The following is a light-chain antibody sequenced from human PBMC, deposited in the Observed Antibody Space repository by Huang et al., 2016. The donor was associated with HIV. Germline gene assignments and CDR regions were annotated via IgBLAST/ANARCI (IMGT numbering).Light chain of an antibody. V-gene: IGKV2-28*01. CDR2: LGS. Sequence: DVVMTQSPLSLPVPPGEPASISCRSSQSLRHRNGLNYLDWYLQKPGQSPQLLIHLGSSRASGVPDRFSGGGSGTDLSLNSSRVEAEDAGIYYCMEALQTPYTFGQGTKLEIK. J-gene: IGKJ2*01. CDR1: QSLRHRNGLNY. CDR3: MEALQTPYT.